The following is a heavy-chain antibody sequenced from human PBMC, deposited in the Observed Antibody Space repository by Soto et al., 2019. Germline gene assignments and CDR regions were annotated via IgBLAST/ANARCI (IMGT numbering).Heavy chain of an antibody. J-gene: IGHJ5*02. D-gene: IGHD1-26*01. CDR3: ARDSGSGPFDP. CDR1: GGSISSGGYS. CDR2: IYHSGST. Sequence: SDTLSLTCAVSGGSISSGGYSWSWIRQPPGKGLEWIGYIYHSGSTYYNPSLKSRVTISVDRSKNQFSLKLSSVTAADTAVCYCARDSGSGPFDPWGQGTLVTVSS. V-gene: IGHV4-30-2*01.